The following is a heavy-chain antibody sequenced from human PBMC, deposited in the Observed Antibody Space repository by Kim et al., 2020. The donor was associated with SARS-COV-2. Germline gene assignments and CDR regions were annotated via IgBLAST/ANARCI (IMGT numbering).Heavy chain of an antibody. CDR1: GYTFRKYV. Sequence: ASVKVSCKASGYTFRKYVIHWVRQAPGQSLEWMGRIIPGTTNIKYSQKFQGRVTMTDNTSASTVYMELSSLRSEDTGVYYCARDDVEAAGPYMDVWGTGT. D-gene: IGHD6-13*01. V-gene: IGHV1-3*01. CDR2: IIPGTTNI. J-gene: IGHJ6*03. CDR3: ARDDVEAAGPYMDV.